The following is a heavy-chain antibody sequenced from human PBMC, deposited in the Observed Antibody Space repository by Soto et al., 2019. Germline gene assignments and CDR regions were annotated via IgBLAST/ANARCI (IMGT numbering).Heavy chain of an antibody. D-gene: IGHD6-19*01. CDR1: GFTFSICS. Sequence: EVQLVESGGGLVKPGGSLRLSCAASGFTFSICSMNWVRQAPGKGLEWVSSISSGGDYIYYADSVRGRFTISRDNAKNSLYLHMNSLTDDDTAVYYCARDGSAWSRDYWGQGTQVTVSS. J-gene: IGHJ4*02. CDR2: ISSGGDYI. V-gene: IGHV3-21*01. CDR3: ARDGSAWSRDY.